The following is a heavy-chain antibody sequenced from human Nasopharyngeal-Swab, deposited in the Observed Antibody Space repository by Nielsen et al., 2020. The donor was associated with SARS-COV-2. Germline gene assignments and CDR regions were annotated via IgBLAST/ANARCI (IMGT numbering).Heavy chain of an antibody. V-gene: IGHV3-11*01. Sequence: GGSLRLSCTVSGFNFNDYYINWIRQAPGKGLEWVSYIGNSGMTKYYADSVRGRFTISRDNAKNSLVLQLNSLRAEDTAIYYCAKDVSFMSGTTYFDNWGQGTLVTVSS. CDR3: AKDVSFMSGTTYFDN. CDR2: IGNSGMTK. CDR1: GFNFNDYY. J-gene: IGHJ4*02. D-gene: IGHD1/OR15-1a*01.